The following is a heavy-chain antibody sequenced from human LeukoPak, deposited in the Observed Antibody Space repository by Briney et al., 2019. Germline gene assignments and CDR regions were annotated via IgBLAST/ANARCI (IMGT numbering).Heavy chain of an antibody. D-gene: IGHD3-10*01. J-gene: IGHJ4*02. CDR2: ISGSGGST. CDR1: GFTFSSYG. V-gene: IGHV3-23*01. CDR3: AKDSAAPISITMVRGRWYFDY. Sequence: PSGGSLRLSCAASGFTFSSYGMSWVRQAPGKGLEWVSAISGSGGSTYYADSVKGRFTISRDNSKNTMYLQMNSLRAEDTAVYYCAKDSAAPISITMVRGRWYFDYWGQGTLVTVSS.